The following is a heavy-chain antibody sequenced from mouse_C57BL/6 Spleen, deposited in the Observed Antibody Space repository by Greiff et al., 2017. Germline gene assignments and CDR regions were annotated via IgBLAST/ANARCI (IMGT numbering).Heavy chain of an antibody. CDR2: IYPGDGDT. D-gene: IGHD1-1*01. V-gene: IGHV1-80*01. J-gene: IGHJ1*03. CDR3: ARSDYYGSSYVGYFDV. Sequence: QLQQSGAELVKPGASVKISCKASGYAFSSYWMNWVKQRPGKGLEWIGQIYPGDGDTNYNGKFKGKATLTADKSSSTAYMQLSSLTSEDSAVYFCARSDYYGSSYVGYFDVWGTGTTVTVSS. CDR1: GYAFSSYW.